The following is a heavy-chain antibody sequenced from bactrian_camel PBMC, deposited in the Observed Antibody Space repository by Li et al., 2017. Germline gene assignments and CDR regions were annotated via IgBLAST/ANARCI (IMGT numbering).Heavy chain of an antibody. J-gene: IGHJ4*01. V-gene: IGHV3S1*01. CDR3: AAELAPCRHIDTVASAFY. CDR1: GDSYC. D-gene: IGHD7*01. Sequence: HVQLVESGGGSVQTGGSLRLTCTASGDSYCLGWFRQAPGKEREGVAVIDSDGDTSYADSVKGRFTISEDKAKNALYLQLNSLKIEDTAMYFCAAELAPCRHIDTVASAFYWGQGTQVTVS. CDR2: IDSDGDTS.